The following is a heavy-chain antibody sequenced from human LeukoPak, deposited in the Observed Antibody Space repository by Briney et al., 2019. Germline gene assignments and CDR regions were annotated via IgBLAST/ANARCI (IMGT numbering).Heavy chain of an antibody. J-gene: IGHJ5*02. CDR3: ARHLRLLTGYYRWASWFDP. D-gene: IGHD3-9*01. CDR2: IYYSGST. V-gene: IGHV4-59*08. CDR1: GGSISSYY. Sequence: SETLSLTCTVSGGSISSYYWSWIRQPPGKGLEWIGYIYYSGSTNYNPSLKSRVTISVDTSKNQSSLKLSSVTAADTAVYYCARHLRLLTGYYRWASWFDPWGQGTLVTVSS.